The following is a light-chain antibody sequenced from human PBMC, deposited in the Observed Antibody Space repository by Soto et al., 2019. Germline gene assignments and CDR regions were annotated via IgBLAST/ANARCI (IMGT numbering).Light chain of an antibody. CDR3: MQTLQTPWT. V-gene: IGKV2-28*01. Sequence: DIVMTQSPLSLPVTPGEPASISCRSSQSLLYSNGYNYLDWYLQKPGQSPQLLIYLGSNRASGVTDRFSGSGSGTDFTLQISRVEAEDVGVYYCMQTLQTPWTFGQGTKVEIK. CDR2: LGS. J-gene: IGKJ1*01. CDR1: QSLLYSNGYNY.